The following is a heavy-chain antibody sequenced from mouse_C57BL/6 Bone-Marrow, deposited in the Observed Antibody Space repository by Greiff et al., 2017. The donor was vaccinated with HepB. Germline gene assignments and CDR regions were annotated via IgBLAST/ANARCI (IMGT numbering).Heavy chain of an antibody. V-gene: IGHV7-3*01. CDR3: ARQHSSLDY. CDR2: IRNKANGYTT. D-gene: IGHD1-1*01. CDR1: GFTFTDYY. Sequence: EVKLMESGGGLVQPGGSLSLSCAASGFTFTDYYMSWVRQPPGKALEWLGFIRNKANGYTTEYSASVKGRFTISRDNSQSILYLQMNALRAEDSATYYCARQHSSLDYWGQGTTLTVSS. J-gene: IGHJ2*01.